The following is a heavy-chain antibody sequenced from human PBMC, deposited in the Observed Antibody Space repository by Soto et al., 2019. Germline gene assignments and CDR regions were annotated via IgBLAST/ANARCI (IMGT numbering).Heavy chain of an antibody. D-gene: IGHD5-18*01. CDR3: AREDRRGYSYGHPYTWFAP. Sequence: ASVKVSCKASGYTFGSYDINWVRQAPGQGLEWMGWMNPNSGNTGYAQKFQGRVTMTRSTSVSTAYMELTGLRSEDTAVYYCAREDRRGYSYGHPYTWFAPWGQGTLVAVSS. CDR1: GYTFGSYD. J-gene: IGHJ5*02. V-gene: IGHV1-8*01. CDR2: MNPNSGNT.